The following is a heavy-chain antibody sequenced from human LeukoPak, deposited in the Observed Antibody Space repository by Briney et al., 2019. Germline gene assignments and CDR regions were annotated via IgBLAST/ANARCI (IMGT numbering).Heavy chain of an antibody. D-gene: IGHD2-2*01. CDR2: IKQDGSEK. J-gene: IGHJ4*02. Sequence: GGSLRLSCATSGFTFSSYWMSWVRQAPGKGLEWVANIKQDGSEKNYLDSVKGRFTISRDNSKNTLYLQMNSLRPEDTAVYYCAKVGARGCSSSTCFIYWGQGTLVTVSS. CDR1: GFTFSSYW. V-gene: IGHV3-7*03. CDR3: AKVGARGCSSSTCFIY.